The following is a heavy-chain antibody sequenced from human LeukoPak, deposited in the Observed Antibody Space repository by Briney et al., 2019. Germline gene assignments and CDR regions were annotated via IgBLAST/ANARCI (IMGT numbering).Heavy chain of an antibody. J-gene: IGHJ3*02. CDR2: IYYSGST. Sequence: PSQTLSLTCTVSGGSISSGGYYWSWIRQHPGKGLEWIVYIYYSGSTYYNPSLKSRVTISVDTSKNQFSLKLSSVTAADTAVYYCARVDYYDSSAYGAFDIWGQGTMVTVSS. CDR1: GGSISSGGYY. CDR3: ARVDYYDSSAYGAFDI. V-gene: IGHV4-31*03. D-gene: IGHD3-22*01.